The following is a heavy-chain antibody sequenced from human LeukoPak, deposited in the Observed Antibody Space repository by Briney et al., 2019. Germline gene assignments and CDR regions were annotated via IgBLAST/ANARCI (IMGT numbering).Heavy chain of an antibody. Sequence: GASVKVSCKASGYTFTSYYMHWVRQAPGQGLEWMGIINPSGGSTSYAQKLQGRVTMTTDTSTSTAYMELRSLRSDDTAVYYCARAGGAVAGAFDIWGQGTMVTVSS. CDR3: ARAGGAVAGAFDI. CDR2: INPSGGST. D-gene: IGHD6-19*01. CDR1: GYTFTSYY. V-gene: IGHV1-46*01. J-gene: IGHJ3*02.